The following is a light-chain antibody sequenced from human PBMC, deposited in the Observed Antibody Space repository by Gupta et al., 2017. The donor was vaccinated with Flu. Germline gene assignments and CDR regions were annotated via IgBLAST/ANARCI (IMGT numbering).Light chain of an antibody. CDR2: DAA. Sequence: EIVLTQSPATLSLSPGDRATLSCRACQSVSSYLAWYQQKPGQAPRLLIYDAANRATGIPARFSGGGSGTDSTLTIGSPEPEDFAVYDGQQRSNWPPLTFGQGTKVEI. V-gene: IGKV3-11*01. J-gene: IGKJ2*01. CDR3: QQRSNWPPLT. CDR1: QSVSSY.